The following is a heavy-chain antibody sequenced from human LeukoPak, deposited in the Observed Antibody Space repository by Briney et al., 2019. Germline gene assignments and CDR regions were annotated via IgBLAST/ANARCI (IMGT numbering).Heavy chain of an antibody. V-gene: IGHV4-61*05. Sequence: PSETLSLTCTVSGGSISSSSYYWGWIRQPPGKGLEWIGYIYYSGSTNYNPSLKSRVTISVDTSKNQFSLKLSSVTAADTAVYYCARHGLVLGGYNYNDAFDIWGQGTMVTVSS. CDR2: IYYSGST. D-gene: IGHD5-24*01. CDR3: ARHGLVLGGYNYNDAFDI. J-gene: IGHJ3*02. CDR1: GGSISSSSYY.